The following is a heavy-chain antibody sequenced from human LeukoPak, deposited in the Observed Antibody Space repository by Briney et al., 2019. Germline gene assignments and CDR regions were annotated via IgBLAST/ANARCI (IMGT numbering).Heavy chain of an antibody. Sequence: PGGSLRLSCPVSGFTFSDYAMTWVRQAPGKGLEWVSSIFAGGGAALYADSVRGRFTIFRGDSKSILFLQVHSLRAEDTAIYYCAKNYYDRRGPYSWVFDYWGQGTLVTVSS. D-gene: IGHD3-22*01. V-gene: IGHV3-23*01. CDR1: GFTFSDYA. J-gene: IGHJ4*02. CDR2: IFAGGGAA. CDR3: AKNYYDRRGPYSWVFDY.